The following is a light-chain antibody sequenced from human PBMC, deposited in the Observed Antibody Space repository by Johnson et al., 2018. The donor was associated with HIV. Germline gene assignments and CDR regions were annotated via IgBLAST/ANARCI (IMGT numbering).Light chain of an antibody. J-gene: IGLJ1*01. CDR1: SSNIGNNY. CDR3: GTWDSSLSAGI. Sequence: QSVLTQPPSVSAAPGQKVTISCSGSSSNIGNNYVSWYQQLPGTAPKLLIYESNQRPSGIPDRFSGSKSGTSATLGITGLQTGDEADYYCGTWDSSLSAGIFGTWTKVTGL. V-gene: IGLV1-51*02. CDR2: ESN.